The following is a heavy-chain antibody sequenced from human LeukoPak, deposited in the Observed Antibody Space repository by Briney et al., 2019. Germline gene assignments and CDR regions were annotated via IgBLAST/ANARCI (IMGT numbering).Heavy chain of an antibody. D-gene: IGHD6-19*01. CDR2: ISSSGSTI. J-gene: IGHJ4*02. CDR1: GFTFSDYY. V-gene: IGHV3-11*04. Sequence: GGSLRLSCAAPGFTFSDYYMGWIRQAPGKGLEWVSYISSSGSTIYYADSVKGRFTISRDNARNSLYLQMNSLRAEDTAVYYCARQAIAVAGTLGSYYFDYWGQGTLVTVSS. CDR3: ARQAIAVAGTLGSYYFDY.